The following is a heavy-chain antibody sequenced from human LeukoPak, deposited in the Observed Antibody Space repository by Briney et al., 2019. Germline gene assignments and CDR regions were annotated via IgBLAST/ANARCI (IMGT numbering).Heavy chain of an antibody. Sequence: SETLSLTCTVSDGTISSSTYYWSWIRQPPGKGLEWIGYIYYSGSTNYNPSHKSRVTISVDTSKNQFSLKLTSVTAADTAVYYCARGILHDYYYYAMDVWGQGTTVTVSS. D-gene: IGHD2/OR15-2a*01. CDR3: ARGILHDYYYYAMDV. CDR2: IYYSGST. V-gene: IGHV4-61*01. CDR1: DGTISSSTYY. J-gene: IGHJ6*02.